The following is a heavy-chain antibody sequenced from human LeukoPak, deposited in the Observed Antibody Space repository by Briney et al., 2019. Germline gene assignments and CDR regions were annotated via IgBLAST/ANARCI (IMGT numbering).Heavy chain of an antibody. Sequence: SVKVSCKASGGTFSSYTISWVRQAPGQGLEWMGRIIPILGIANYAQKFQGRVTITADKSTSTAYMELSSLRSEDTAVYYCARENSSSWYSSDYWGQGTLVTVSS. CDR2: IIPILGIA. D-gene: IGHD6-13*01. V-gene: IGHV1-69*04. J-gene: IGHJ4*02. CDR3: ARENSSSWYSSDY. CDR1: GGTFSSYT.